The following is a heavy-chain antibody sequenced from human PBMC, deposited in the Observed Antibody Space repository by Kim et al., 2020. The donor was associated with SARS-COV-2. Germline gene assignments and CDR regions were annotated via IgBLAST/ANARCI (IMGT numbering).Heavy chain of an antibody. V-gene: IGHV3-30*04. D-gene: IGHD1-7*01. CDR1: GFTFSSYA. CDR2: ISYDGSNK. Sequence: GGSLRLSCAASGFTFSSYAMHWVRQAPGKGLEWVAVISYDGSNKYYADSVKGRFTISRDNSRNTLYLQMNSLRAEDTAVYYCARDRELSGVAFVIWGQGT. CDR3: ARDRELSGVAFVI. J-gene: IGHJ3*02.